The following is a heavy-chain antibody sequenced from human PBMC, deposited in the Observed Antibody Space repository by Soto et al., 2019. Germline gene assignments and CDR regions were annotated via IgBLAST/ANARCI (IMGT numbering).Heavy chain of an antibody. V-gene: IGHV3-48*02. CDR3: ARGALGYCSGGSCYSQY. CDR2: ISSSSSTI. J-gene: IGHJ4*02. Sequence: GGSLRLSCAASGFTFSSYSMNWVRQAPGKGLEWVSYISSSSSTIYYADSVKGRFTISRDNAKNSLYLQMNSLRDEDTAVYYCARGALGYCSGGSCYSQYWGQGTLVTVSS. D-gene: IGHD2-15*01. CDR1: GFTFSSYS.